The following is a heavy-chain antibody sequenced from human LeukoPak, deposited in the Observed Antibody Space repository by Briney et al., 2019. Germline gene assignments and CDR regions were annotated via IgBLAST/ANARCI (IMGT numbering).Heavy chain of an antibody. D-gene: IGHD3-16*01. CDR1: GFTFKSSW. Sequence: GGSLRLSCAASGFTFKSSWMHWVRQPPGRGPVWVSRISSDGTNTRYADSVRGRFTVSRDNAKYTLYLQMNSLRVEDSAVYYCARDWGGSGPTSHDYWGQGTLVTVSS. CDR2: ISSDGTNT. J-gene: IGHJ4*02. CDR3: ARDWGGSGPTSHDY. V-gene: IGHV3-74*01.